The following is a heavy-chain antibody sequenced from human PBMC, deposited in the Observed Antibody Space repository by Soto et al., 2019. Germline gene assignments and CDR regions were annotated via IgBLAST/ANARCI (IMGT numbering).Heavy chain of an antibody. Sequence: QVQLVESGGGVVQPGRPLRLACAASGFTFSYYGMHWVRQAPGKGLEWVAVISSDGGSEYYADSVKGRFTISRDNSKNTVLLQMNSLRLDDTAVYYCAKEYNSGWVDYWGQGTLVTVSS. CDR1: GFTFSYYG. J-gene: IGHJ4*02. V-gene: IGHV3-30*18. D-gene: IGHD6-19*01. CDR2: ISSDGGSE. CDR3: AKEYNSGWVDY.